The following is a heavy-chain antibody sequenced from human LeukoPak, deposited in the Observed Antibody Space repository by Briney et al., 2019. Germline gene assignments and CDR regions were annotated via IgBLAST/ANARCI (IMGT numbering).Heavy chain of an antibody. CDR2: IYYSGST. CDR3: ARDPYSNYFDY. D-gene: IGHD4-11*01. CDR1: GGSISSYY. Sequence: SETLSLTCTVSGGSISSYYWSWIRQPPGKGLEWIGYIYYSGSTNYNPSLKSRVTISVDTSKNQFSLKLSSVTAADTAVYYCARDPYSNYFDYWGQGTLVTVSS. J-gene: IGHJ4*02. V-gene: IGHV4-59*08.